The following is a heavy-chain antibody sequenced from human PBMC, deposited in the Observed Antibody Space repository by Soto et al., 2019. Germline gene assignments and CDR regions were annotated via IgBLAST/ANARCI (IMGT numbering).Heavy chain of an antibody. CDR2: IWYDGSNK. J-gene: IGHJ4*02. CDR1: GFTFSSYG. CDR3: ARGGGPMVRGVIPAFDY. V-gene: IGHV3-33*01. D-gene: IGHD3-10*01. Sequence: PGGSLRLSCAASGFTFSSYGMHWVRQAPGKGLGWVAVIWYDGSNKYYADSVKGRFTISRDNSKNTLYLQMNSLRAEDTAVYYCARGGGPMVRGVIPAFDYWGQGTLVTVSS.